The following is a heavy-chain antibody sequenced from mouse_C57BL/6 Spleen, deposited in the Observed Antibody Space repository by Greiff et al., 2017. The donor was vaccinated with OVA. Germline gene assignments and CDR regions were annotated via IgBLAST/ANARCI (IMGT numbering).Heavy chain of an antibody. CDR2: FHPYNDDT. CDR3: ASHSGTSYAMDY. D-gene: IGHD4-1*01. V-gene: IGHV1-47*01. Sequence: VQRVESGAELVKPGASVKMSCKASGYTFTTYPIEWMKQNHGKSLEWIGNFHPYNDDTKYNEKFKGKATLTVEKSSSTVYLELSRLTSDDSAVYYCASHSGTSYAMDYWGQGTSVTVSS. CDR1: GYTFTTYP. J-gene: IGHJ4*01.